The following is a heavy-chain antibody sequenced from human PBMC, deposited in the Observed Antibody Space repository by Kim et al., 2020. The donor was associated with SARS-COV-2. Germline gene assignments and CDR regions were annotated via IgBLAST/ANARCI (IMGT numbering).Heavy chain of an antibody. V-gene: IGHV3-74*01. D-gene: IGHD6-13*01. J-gene: IGHJ6*04. CDR3: AREVAAAPYYYYGMDV. CDR2: INSDGSST. Sequence: GGSLRLSCAASGFTFSSYWMHWVRQAPGKGLVWVSRINSDGSSTSYADSVKGRFTISRDNAKNTLYLQMNSLRAEDTAVYYCAREVAAAPYYYYGMDVWGKGTTVTVSS. CDR1: GFTFSSYW.